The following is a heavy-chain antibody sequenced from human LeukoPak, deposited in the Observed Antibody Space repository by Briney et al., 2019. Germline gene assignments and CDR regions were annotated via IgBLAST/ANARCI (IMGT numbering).Heavy chain of an antibody. CDR3: ATPPVSFSWGDAAMGYFQH. CDR1: GFTFSSYW. Sequence: GGSLRLSRAASGFTFSSYWMSWVRQAPGKGLEWVANIKQDGSEKYYVDSVKGRFTISRDNAKNSLYLQTNSLRAEDTAVYYCATPPVSFSWGDAAMGYFQHWGQGTLVTVSS. V-gene: IGHV3-7*03. CDR2: IKQDGSEK. D-gene: IGHD6-13*01. J-gene: IGHJ1*01.